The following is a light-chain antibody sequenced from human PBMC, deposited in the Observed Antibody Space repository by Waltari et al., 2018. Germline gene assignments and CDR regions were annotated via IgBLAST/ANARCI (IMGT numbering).Light chain of an antibody. CDR2: DAS. V-gene: IGKV1D-13*01. CDR1: QGISSA. CDR3: QQFNNYPPLIT. Sequence: AIQLTQSPSSLSASVGDRVTIPCRASQGISSALAWYQQKPGKAPKLLIYDASSLESGVPSRFSGSGSGTDFTLTISSLQPEDFATYYCQQFNNYPPLITFGQGTRLEIK. J-gene: IGKJ5*01.